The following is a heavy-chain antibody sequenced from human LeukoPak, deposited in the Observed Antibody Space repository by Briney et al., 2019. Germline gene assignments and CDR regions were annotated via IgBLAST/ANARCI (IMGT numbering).Heavy chain of an antibody. CDR1: GLTFSSYA. J-gene: IGHJ4*02. CDR2: IGGSDGIT. CDR3: VKGGRGADCIFDY. D-gene: IGHD2-21*02. V-gene: IGHV3-23*01. Sequence: GGSLRLSCAASGLTFSSYAMSWVRQAPGKGPEWVAYIGGSDGITSYADSVKGRFTISRDNSKNTVYLEMNSLRAEDTAVYYCVKGGRGADCIFDYWGQGTLVTVSS.